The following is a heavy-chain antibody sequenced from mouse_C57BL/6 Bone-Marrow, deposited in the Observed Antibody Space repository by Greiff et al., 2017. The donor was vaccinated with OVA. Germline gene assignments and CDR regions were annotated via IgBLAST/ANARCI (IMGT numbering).Heavy chain of an antibody. CDR3: ARWGGDYGDY. CDR1: GYTFTSYW. J-gene: IGHJ2*01. CDR2: INPSNGGT. D-gene: IGHD2-13*01. Sequence: QVQLQQPGTELVKPGASVKLSCKASGYTFTSYWMHWVKQRPGQGLEWLGIINPSNGGTNYTEKFKSTATLTVYKSSSTAYMQLSSLTAEDAAVYEWARWGGDYGDYRGQGTTLTVSS. V-gene: IGHV1-53*01.